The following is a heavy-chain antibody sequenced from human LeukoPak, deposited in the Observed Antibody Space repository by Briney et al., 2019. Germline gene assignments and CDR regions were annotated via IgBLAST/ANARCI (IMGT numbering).Heavy chain of an antibody. J-gene: IGHJ4*02. CDR1: GFTFSSYW. Sequence: PGGSLRLSCAASGFTFSSYWMSWVRQAPGKGLEWVSAISGSGGSTYYADSVKGRFTISRDNSKNTLYLQMNNLRAEDTAVYYCAKDYCSSTSCYKVYWGQGTLVTVSS. CDR2: ISGSGGST. D-gene: IGHD2-2*02. CDR3: AKDYCSSTSCYKVY. V-gene: IGHV3-23*01.